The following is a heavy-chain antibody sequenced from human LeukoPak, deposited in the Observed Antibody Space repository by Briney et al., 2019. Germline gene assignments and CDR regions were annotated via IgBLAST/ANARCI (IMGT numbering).Heavy chain of an antibody. D-gene: IGHD3-9*01. CDR1: RFTFSNAW. Sequence: GGSLRLSCAASRFTFSNAWMSWVRQAPGKGLEWVSAISGSGGSTYYVDSVKGRFTISRDNSKNTLYLQMNSLRAEDTAVYYCATPSNPRLRYFDYWGQGTLVTVSS. CDR2: ISGSGGST. J-gene: IGHJ4*02. V-gene: IGHV3-23*01. CDR3: ATPSNPRLRYFDY.